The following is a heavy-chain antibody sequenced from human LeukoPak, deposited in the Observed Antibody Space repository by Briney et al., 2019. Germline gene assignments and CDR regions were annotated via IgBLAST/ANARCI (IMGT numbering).Heavy chain of an antibody. J-gene: IGHJ5*02. Sequence: PGGSLRLSCAASGFTFSSYSMNWVRQAPGKGLEWVSSISSSSSYIYYADSVKGRFTISRDNAKSSLYLQMNSLRAEDTAVYYCARATSMIVVPGWFDPWGQGTLVTVSS. D-gene: IGHD3-22*01. V-gene: IGHV3-21*01. CDR1: GFTFSSYS. CDR3: ARATSMIVVPGWFDP. CDR2: ISSSSSYI.